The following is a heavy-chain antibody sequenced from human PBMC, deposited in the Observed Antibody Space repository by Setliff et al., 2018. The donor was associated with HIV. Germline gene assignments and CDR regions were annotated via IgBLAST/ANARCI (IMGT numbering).Heavy chain of an antibody. V-gene: IGHV4-38-2*01. CDR3: ARTLRAAAMGYFGY. CDR2: IYHSGST. J-gene: IGHJ4*02. Sequence: KPSETLSLTCAVSGYSISSGYYWGWIRQPPGKGLEWIGSIYHSGSTYNNPSLKSRVTISVDTSKNQFSLKLTSVTAADTAVYYCARTLRAAAMGYFGYWGQGTLVTVSS. D-gene: IGHD5-18*01. CDR1: GYSISSGYY.